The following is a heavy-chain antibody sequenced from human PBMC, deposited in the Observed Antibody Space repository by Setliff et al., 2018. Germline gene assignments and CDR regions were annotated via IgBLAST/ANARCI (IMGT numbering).Heavy chain of an antibody. D-gene: IGHD6-13*01. Sequence: ASVKVSCKTSGYSFTSHYMHWVRQAPGQGLEWMGIINPGGLTSSSTQKFEGRVTMTRDTSTSTVYMELSSLTSDDTAVYYCARGGVAAAGKKGVFEHWGQGTLVTVSS. CDR2: INPGGLTS. CDR3: ARGGVAAAGKKGVFEH. CDR1: GYSFTSHY. J-gene: IGHJ4*02. V-gene: IGHV1-46*01.